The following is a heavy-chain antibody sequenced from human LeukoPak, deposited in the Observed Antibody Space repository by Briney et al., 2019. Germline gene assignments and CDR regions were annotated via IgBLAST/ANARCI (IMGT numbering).Heavy chain of an antibody. CDR3: ARDSLPILTGYYFMSGDAFDI. J-gene: IGHJ3*02. CDR2: IYHTGIT. CDR1: GYSINSGYY. V-gene: IGHV4-38-2*02. Sequence: SETLSLTCTVSGYSINSGYYWGWIRQPPGKGLDWIGTIYHTGITYYNPSPKSRVTISVDTSKNQFSLKLSSVTAADTAVYYCARDSLPILTGYYFMSGDAFDIWGQGTMVTVSS. D-gene: IGHD3-9*01.